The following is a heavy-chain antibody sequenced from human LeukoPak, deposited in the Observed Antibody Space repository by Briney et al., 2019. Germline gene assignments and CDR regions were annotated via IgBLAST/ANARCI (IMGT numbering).Heavy chain of an antibody. CDR3: VREYDDYTRWEDY. J-gene: IGHJ4*02. Sequence: GGSLRLSCTASGFTFSSYSMNWVRQAPGKGLEWVSSISSLSSYTYYVDSVKGRFTISRDNAKNSLYLQMNSLRAEDTAVYYCVREYDDYTRWEDYWGQGTLVTVSS. V-gene: IGHV3-21*01. CDR2: ISSLSSYT. D-gene: IGHD4-17*01. CDR1: GFTFSSYS.